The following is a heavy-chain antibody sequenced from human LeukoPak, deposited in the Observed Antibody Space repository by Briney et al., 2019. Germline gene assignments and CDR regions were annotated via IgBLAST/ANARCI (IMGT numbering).Heavy chain of an antibody. CDR3: ATLWRLGASTGEAFDI. Sequence: SETLSLTCTVSGGSISSYYWSWIRQPPGKGLEWIGYIYYSGSTNYNPSLKSRVTISVDTSMNQFSLKLSSVTAADTAVYYCATLWRLGASTGEAFDIWGQGTMVTVSS. J-gene: IGHJ3*02. V-gene: IGHV4-59*01. D-gene: IGHD1-26*01. CDR1: GGSISSYY. CDR2: IYYSGST.